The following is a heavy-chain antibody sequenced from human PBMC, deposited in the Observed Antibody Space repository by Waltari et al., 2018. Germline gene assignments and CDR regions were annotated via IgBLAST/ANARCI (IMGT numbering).Heavy chain of an antibody. D-gene: IGHD3-22*01. V-gene: IGHV3-33*01. CDR1: GFTFSSYG. J-gene: IGHJ4*02. Sequence: QVQLVESGGGVVQPGRSLRLSCAASGFTFSSYGMPWVRQAPGKGLEWVAVIWYDGSNKYYADSVKGRFTISRDNSKNTLYLQMNSLRAEDTAVYYCARAGDSSGYYGYWGQGTLVTVSS. CDR2: IWYDGSNK. CDR3: ARAGDSSGYYGY.